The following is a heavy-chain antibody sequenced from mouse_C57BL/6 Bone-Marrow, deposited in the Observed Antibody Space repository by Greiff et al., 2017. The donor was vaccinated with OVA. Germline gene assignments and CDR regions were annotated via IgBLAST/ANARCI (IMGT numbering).Heavy chain of an antibody. V-gene: IGHV14-4*01. D-gene: IGHD1-1*01. CDR1: GFNIKDAY. J-gene: IGHJ1*03. Sequence: EVKLKQSGAEFVRPGASVKLSCTAPGFNIKDAYMNWVKQRPDKGLEWMGWIDPENGVTESASKLQGKATIPADTSSNTAYLQLSSLTSEDTAVYYCTYYYGSSYGYFDVWGTGTTVTVSS. CDR3: TYYYGSSYGYFDV. CDR2: IDPENGVT.